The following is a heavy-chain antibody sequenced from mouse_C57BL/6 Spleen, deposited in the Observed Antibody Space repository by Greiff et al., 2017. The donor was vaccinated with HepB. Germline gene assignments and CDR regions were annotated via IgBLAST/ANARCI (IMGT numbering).Heavy chain of an antibody. CDR1: GYSFTGYY. V-gene: IGHV1-43*01. Sequence: VQLQQSGPELVKPGASVKISCKASGYSFTGYYMHWVKQSSEKSLEWIGEINPSTGGTSYNQKFKGKATLTVDKSSSTAYMQLKSLTSEDSAVYYCARYPYGSSYNFDYWGQGTTLTVSS. CDR2: INPSTGGT. D-gene: IGHD1-1*01. CDR3: ARYPYGSSYNFDY. J-gene: IGHJ2*01.